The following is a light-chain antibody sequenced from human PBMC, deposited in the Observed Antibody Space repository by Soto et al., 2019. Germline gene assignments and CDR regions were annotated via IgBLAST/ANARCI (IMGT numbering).Light chain of an antibody. V-gene: IGKV3D-15*01. CDR1: QTVSSN. CDR2: DAS. CDR3: QQYNNWPPIT. Sequence: EIVLTQSPGTLSLSPGERGTLSCRASQTVSSNFLAWYQQKPGQAPRLLIFDASTRATGIPARLSASGSGTEFTLTISSLQSEDFAVYYCQQYNNWPPITFGQGTRLEIK. J-gene: IGKJ5*01.